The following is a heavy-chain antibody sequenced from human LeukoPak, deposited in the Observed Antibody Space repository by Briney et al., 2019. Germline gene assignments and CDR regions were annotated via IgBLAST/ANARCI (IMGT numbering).Heavy chain of an antibody. Sequence: GASVKVSCKASGYTFTGYYMHWVRQAPGQGLEWVGWINPNSGGTNYAQKFQGRVTMTRDTSISTAYMELSRLRSDDTAVYYCARASAYYYDSTWWFDPWGQGTLVTVSS. V-gene: IGHV1-2*02. CDR1: GYTFTGYY. J-gene: IGHJ5*02. CDR3: ARASAYYYDSTWWFDP. CDR2: INPNSGGT. D-gene: IGHD3-22*01.